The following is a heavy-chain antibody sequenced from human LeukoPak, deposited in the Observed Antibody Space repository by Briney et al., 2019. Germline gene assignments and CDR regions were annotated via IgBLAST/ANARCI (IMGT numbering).Heavy chain of an antibody. D-gene: IGHD3-16*01. V-gene: IGHV4-31*03. CDR1: GGSISSGGYY. J-gene: IGHJ5*02. CDR2: IYYSGST. Sequence: SQTLSLTCTVSGGSISSGGYYWSWIRQHPGKGLEWIGYIYYSGSTYYNPSLKSRVTISVDTSKSQFSLKLSSVTAADTAVYYCARTYALNWFDPWGQGTLVTVSS. CDR3: ARTYALNWFDP.